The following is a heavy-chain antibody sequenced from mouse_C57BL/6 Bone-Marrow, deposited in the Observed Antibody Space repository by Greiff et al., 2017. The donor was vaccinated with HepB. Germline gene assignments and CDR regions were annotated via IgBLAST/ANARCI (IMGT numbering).Heavy chain of an antibody. CDR3: ARGRAGY. J-gene: IGHJ3*01. CDR1: GFTFSDYG. V-gene: IGHV5-17*01. Sequence: EVQLQESGGGLVKPGGSLKLSCAASGFTFSDYGMHWVRQAPEKGLEWVAYIGSGSSTIYYADTVKGRFTISRDNAKNTLFLQMTSLRSEDTAMYYCARGRAGYWGQGTLVTVSA. CDR2: IGSGSSTI.